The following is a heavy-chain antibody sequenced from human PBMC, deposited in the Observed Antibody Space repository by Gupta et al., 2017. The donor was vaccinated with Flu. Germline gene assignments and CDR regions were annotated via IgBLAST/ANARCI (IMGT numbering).Heavy chain of an antibody. CDR3: AREANSGWSPIDY. Sequence: QVQLQQWGAGLVKPSETLSLTCGVYGGSLSGHYWSWVRQSPGKGLEWIGEINLSGYRNYNPSLKSRVTMSVDTSKNQLSLSLDSVTAADTAVYFCAREANSGWSPIDYWGQGSLVTVSS. V-gene: IGHV4-34*02. CDR1: GGSLSGHY. J-gene: IGHJ4*02. CDR2: INLSGYR. D-gene: IGHD6-13*01.